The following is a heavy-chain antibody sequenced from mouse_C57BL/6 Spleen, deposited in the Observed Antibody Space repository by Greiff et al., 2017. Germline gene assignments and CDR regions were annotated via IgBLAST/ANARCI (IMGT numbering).Heavy chain of an antibody. CDR1: GYTFTDYY. V-gene: IGHV1-26*01. CDR2: INPNNGGT. D-gene: IGHD2-1*01. CDR3: ARSGYYGNYPYAMDY. J-gene: IGHJ4*01. Sequence: VQLQQSGPELVKPGASVKISCKASGYTFTDYYMNWVKQSHGKSLEWIGDINPNNGGTSYNQKFKGKATLTVDKSSSTAYMELRSLTSEDSAVYYCARSGYYGNYPYAMDYWGQGTSVTVSS.